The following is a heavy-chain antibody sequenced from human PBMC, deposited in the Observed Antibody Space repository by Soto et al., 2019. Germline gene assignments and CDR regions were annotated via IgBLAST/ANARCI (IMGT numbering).Heavy chain of an antibody. Sequence: QVQLVESGGGVVQPGRSLRLSCAASGFTFSSYAMHWVRQAPGKGLEWVAVISYDGSDKYYADSVKGRFTISRANSKNTLNLQMNSLRADDTAVYYCAKALGELSPESYDYWCQGTLITVSS. J-gene: IGHJ4*02. V-gene: IGHV3-30*18. CDR3: AKALGELSPESYDY. CDR1: GFTFSSYA. D-gene: IGHD3-16*02. CDR2: ISYDGSDK.